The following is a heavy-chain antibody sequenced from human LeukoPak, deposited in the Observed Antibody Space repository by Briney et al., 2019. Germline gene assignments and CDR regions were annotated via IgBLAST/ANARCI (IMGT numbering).Heavy chain of an antibody. CDR3: AKDRAAASYFDY. V-gene: IGHV3-30*18. D-gene: IGHD6-13*01. J-gene: IGHJ4*02. Sequence: GGSLRLSCAASGFTFSSYGMHWVRQAPGKGLEWVAVISYDGSNKYYADSVKGRFIISRDNSKNTLYLQMNSLRAEDTAVYYCAKDRAAASYFDYWGQGTLVTVSS. CDR1: GFTFSSYG. CDR2: ISYDGSNK.